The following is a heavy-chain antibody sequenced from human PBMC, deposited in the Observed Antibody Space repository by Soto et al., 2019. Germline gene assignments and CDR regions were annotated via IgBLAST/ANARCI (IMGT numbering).Heavy chain of an antibody. D-gene: IGHD6-19*01. J-gene: IGHJ4*02. CDR1: GFTFDDYA. V-gene: IGHV3-9*01. CDR2: ISWNSGSI. CDR3: AKDLGVAGYFDY. Sequence: EVQLVESGGGLVQPGRSLRLSCAASGFTFDDYAMHWVRQAPGKGLEWVSGISWNSGSIGYADSVKGRFTISRDNAKNSLYLQMNSLRAEDTALYYCAKDLGVAGYFDYWGQGTLVTVSS.